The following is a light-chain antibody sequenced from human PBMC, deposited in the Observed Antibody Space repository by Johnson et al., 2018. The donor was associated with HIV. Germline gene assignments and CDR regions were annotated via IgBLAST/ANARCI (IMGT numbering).Light chain of an antibody. CDR3: GTWDSSLSAFYV. Sequence: QSVLTQPPSVSAAPGQKVTISCSGSSSNIGNNYVSWYQQLPGTAPKLLIYDNNKRPSGIPARFSGSKSGTSATLATTGLQTGDEADYYCGTWDSSLSAFYVFGTGTKVTVL. CDR1: SSNIGNNY. V-gene: IGLV1-51*01. J-gene: IGLJ1*01. CDR2: DNN.